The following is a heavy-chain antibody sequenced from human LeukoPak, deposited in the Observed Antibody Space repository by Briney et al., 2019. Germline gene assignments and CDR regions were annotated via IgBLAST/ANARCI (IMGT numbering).Heavy chain of an antibody. Sequence: SETLSLTCAVYGGSFSGYYWSWIRQPPGKGLEWIGEINHSGSTNYNPSLKSRVTISVDTSKNQFSLKLSSVIAADTAVYYCASFGLAAGTGDYWGQGTLVTVSS. V-gene: IGHV4-34*01. D-gene: IGHD6-13*01. CDR1: GGSFSGYY. CDR2: INHSGST. J-gene: IGHJ4*02. CDR3: ASFGLAAGTGDY.